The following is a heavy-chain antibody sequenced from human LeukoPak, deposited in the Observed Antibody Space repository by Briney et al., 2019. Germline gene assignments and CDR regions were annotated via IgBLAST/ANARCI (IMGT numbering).Heavy chain of an antibody. CDR1: GFTFSSYW. V-gene: IGHV3-7*01. CDR3: ARDGASGSYCDPDAFDI. D-gene: IGHD1-26*01. Sequence: GGSLRLSCAASGFTFSSYWMSWVRQAPGKGLEGVANIKQDGSEKYYVDSVKGRFTISRDNAKNSLYLQMNSLRAEDTAVYHCARDGASGSYCDPDAFDIWGQGTMVTVSS. J-gene: IGHJ3*02. CDR2: IKQDGSEK.